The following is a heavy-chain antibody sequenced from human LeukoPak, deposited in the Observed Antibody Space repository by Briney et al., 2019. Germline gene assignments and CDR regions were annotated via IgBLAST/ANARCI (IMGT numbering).Heavy chain of an antibody. CDR2: ISTSQSDT. Sequence: GESLKISCKVSGYSFTTYWSGWVRQMPGKGLELMGMISTSQSDTTYSPSFQGQVTISAGKSISTASLQWSSLKASDPAMYSCARWGTSPSWFDPWGQETLVTVSS. D-gene: IGHD3-16*01. CDR1: GYSFTTYW. CDR3: ARWGTSPSWFDP. J-gene: IGHJ5*02. V-gene: IGHV5-51*01.